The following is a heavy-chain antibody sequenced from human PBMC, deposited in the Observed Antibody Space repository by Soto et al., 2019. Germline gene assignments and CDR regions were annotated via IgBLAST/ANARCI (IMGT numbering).Heavy chain of an antibody. J-gene: IGHJ4*02. D-gene: IGHD6-13*01. Sequence: EVHLVESGGGLVQPGGSLRLFCAASGFTFSTYSLNWVRQAPGKGLEWVSYITGSGTTVYYADSVRGRFTISRDNAKNSLYLQMNSLRDDDTAVYYCARGSSNWAYYFDFWGQGTLVTVSS. V-gene: IGHV3-48*02. CDR3: ARGSSNWAYYFDF. CDR2: ITGSGTTV. CDR1: GFTFSTYS.